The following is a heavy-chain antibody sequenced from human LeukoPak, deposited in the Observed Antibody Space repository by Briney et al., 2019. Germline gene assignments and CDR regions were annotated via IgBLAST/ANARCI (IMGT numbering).Heavy chain of an antibody. D-gene: IGHD2-15*01. CDR2: INPHSGGT. CDR1: GYTFTDYY. V-gene: IGHV1-2*02. J-gene: IGHJ1*01. CDR3: ARSATPNENEYFEH. Sequence: AASVKVSCKASGYTFTDYYIHWVRQAPGQGLEWMGWINPHSGGTNYIQKFQGRVTMTRDTSLSTAYMELRRLRFDDTAVYYCARSATPNENEYFEHWGQGTLVTVSS.